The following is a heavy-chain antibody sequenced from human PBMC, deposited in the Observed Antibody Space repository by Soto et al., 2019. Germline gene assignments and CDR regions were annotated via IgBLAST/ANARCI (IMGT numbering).Heavy chain of an antibody. CDR2: FFSDAER. D-gene: IGHD4-17*01. V-gene: IGHV2-26*01. CDR1: GFSLTNCRMG. CDR3: ESMDGDYNYYGLDV. J-gene: IGHJ6*02. Sequence: ESVPTLVNPTETLTLTCSVSGFSLTNCRMGVSWIRQPPGKALEWLAHFFSDAERSYSTSMQSRLNMYKDSSGSQVVLTMTNMAHEEKEKYFCESMDGDYNYYGLDVWAQRIAVTVSS.